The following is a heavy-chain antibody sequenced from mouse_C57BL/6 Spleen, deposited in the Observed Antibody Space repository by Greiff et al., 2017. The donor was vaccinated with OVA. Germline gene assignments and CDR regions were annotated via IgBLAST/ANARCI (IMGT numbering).Heavy chain of an antibody. Sequence: QVQLQQSGAELARPGASVKLSCKASGYTFTSYGISWVKQRTGQGLEWIGEIYPRSGNTFYNEQFKGKATLTADKSSSTAYMELRSLTSEDSAVYFCARPLYDYPFAYWGQGTLVTVSA. D-gene: IGHD2-4*01. CDR2: IYPRSGNT. V-gene: IGHV1-81*01. CDR1: GYTFTSYG. CDR3: ARPLYDYPFAY. J-gene: IGHJ3*01.